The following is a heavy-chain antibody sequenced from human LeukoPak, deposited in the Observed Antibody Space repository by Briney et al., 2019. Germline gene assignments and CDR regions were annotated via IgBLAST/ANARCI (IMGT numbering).Heavy chain of an antibody. CDR2: IWYDGSNK. CDR3: VSRDGYSYGLDY. Sequence: GRSLRLSCAASGFTFSRNAMHWVRQAPGKGLEWVKVIWYDGSNKYYAASVKGRFTISRDNSKNTLYLQMSSLRVEDTAVYYCVSRDGYSYGLDYWGQGTPVTVSS. J-gene: IGHJ4*02. CDR1: GFTFSRNA. D-gene: IGHD5-18*01. V-gene: IGHV3-33*01.